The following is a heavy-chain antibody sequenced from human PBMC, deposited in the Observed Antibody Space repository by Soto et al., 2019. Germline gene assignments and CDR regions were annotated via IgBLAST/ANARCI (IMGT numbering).Heavy chain of an antibody. V-gene: IGHV3-23*01. Sequence: GGSLRLSCAASGFTFSSYAMSWVRQAPGKGLEWVSAISGDGGSKYYADSVKGRFTISRDNSKNTLYLQMNSLRAEDTAVYYCAKDLRYCSSTSCYDDNWFDPWGQGTLVTVSS. D-gene: IGHD2-2*01. CDR3: AKDLRYCSSTSCYDDNWFDP. J-gene: IGHJ5*02. CDR2: ISGDGGSK. CDR1: GFTFSSYA.